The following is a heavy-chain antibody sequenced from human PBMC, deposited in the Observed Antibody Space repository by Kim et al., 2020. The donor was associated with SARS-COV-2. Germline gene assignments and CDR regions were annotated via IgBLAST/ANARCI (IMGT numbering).Heavy chain of an antibody. Sequence: ADSVKGRFTSSRDNSKNTLYLQMNSLRAEDTAVYYCANMGLYGSGSSQDYWGQGTLVTVSS. D-gene: IGHD3-10*01. CDR3: ANMGLYGSGSSQDY. V-gene: IGHV3-23*01. J-gene: IGHJ4*02.